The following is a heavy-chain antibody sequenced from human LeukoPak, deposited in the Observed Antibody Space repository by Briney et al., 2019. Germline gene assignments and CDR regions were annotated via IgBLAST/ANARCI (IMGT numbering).Heavy chain of an antibody. J-gene: IGHJ3*01. CDR1: EYPFTSYY. CDR3: ATGFYYDSSGYNYQDTFDV. D-gene: IGHD3-22*01. CDR2: INLSGGTT. V-gene: IGHV1-46*01. Sequence: ASVRVSCKASEYPFTSYYIHWVRQAPGQGLEWMGKINLSGGTTNYAQKFQGRVTMTRDTSTNTVYMQLSSLRSEDTAIYYCATGFYYDSSGYNYQDTFDVWGQGTMVTVSS.